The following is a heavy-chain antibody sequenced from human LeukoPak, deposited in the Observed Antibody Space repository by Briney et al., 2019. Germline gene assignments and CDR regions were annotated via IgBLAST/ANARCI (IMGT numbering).Heavy chain of an antibody. CDR1: GFTFSSSA. J-gene: IGHJ5*02. V-gene: IGHV3-23*01. Sequence: GGSLRLSCAASGFTFSSSAMSWVRQAPGKGLEWVSAISGSGGSTYYADSVKGRFTISRDNSKNTLYLQMNSLRAEDTAVYYCARGYEWESNWFDPWGQGTLVTVSS. CDR2: ISGSGGST. D-gene: IGHD1-26*01. CDR3: ARGYEWESNWFDP.